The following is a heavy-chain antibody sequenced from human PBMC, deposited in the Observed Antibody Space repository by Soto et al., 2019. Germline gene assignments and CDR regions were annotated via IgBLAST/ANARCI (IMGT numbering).Heavy chain of an antibody. D-gene: IGHD6-13*01. CDR1: GGSFSGYY. Sequence: QVQLQQWGAGLLKPSETLSLTCAVYGGSFSGYYWSWIRQPPGKGLEWLGEINHSGSTNYNPSLKSRVTISVDTSKNQFSLKLSSVTAADTAVYYCARARVLRYSSSWYLDYWGQGTLVTVSS. CDR2: INHSGST. CDR3: ARARVLRYSSSWYLDY. J-gene: IGHJ4*02. V-gene: IGHV4-34*01.